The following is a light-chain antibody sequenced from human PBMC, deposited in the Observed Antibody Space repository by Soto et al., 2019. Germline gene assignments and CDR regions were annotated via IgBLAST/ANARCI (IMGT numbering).Light chain of an antibody. CDR3: QQYNNWPYT. V-gene: IGKV3-15*01. Sequence: EIVMTQSPVTLSVSPGERATLSCRASQSVSSNLAWYQQKPGQTPRLLIFGASTRATGFPARFSGSGSGTEFTLTISSLQSEDFAVYYCQQYNNWPYTFGQGTQLEI. CDR2: GAS. CDR1: QSVSSN. J-gene: IGKJ2*01.